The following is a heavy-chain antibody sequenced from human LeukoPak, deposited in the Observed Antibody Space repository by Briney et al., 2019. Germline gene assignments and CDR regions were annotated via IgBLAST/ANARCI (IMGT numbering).Heavy chain of an antibody. D-gene: IGHD6-13*01. CDR2: INAGNGNT. CDR3: VSSSSSGKGGY. J-gene: IGHJ4*02. Sequence: GASLKVSCTASGYTFTSYAVHWVRQAPGQRLEWMGWINAGNGNTKYSQNFQGRVTITRDTSASTAYMELSSLRSEDTAVYYCVSSSSSGKGGYWGQGTLVTVSS. V-gene: IGHV1-3*01. CDR1: GYTFTSYA.